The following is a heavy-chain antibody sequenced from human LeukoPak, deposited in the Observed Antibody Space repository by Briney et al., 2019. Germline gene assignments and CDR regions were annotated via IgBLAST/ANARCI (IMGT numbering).Heavy chain of an antibody. CDR2: MNPNSGNT. Sequence: ASVKVSCKASGYTFTSYDINWVRQATGQGLEWMGWMNPNSGNTGYAQKFQGRVTITRNTSISTAYMELSSLRSEDTAVYYCARGMQSSSWYTSLPSYYYYYMDVWGKGTTVTVSS. J-gene: IGHJ6*03. D-gene: IGHD6-13*01. CDR3: ARGMQSSSWYTSLPSYYYYYMDV. CDR1: GYTFTSYD. V-gene: IGHV1-8*03.